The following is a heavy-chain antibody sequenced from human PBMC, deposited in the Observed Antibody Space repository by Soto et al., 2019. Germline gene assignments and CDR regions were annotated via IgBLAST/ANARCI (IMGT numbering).Heavy chain of an antibody. Sequence: GGSLRLSCAASGFTFSSYSMNWVRQAPGKGLEWVSSISSSSSYIYYADSVKGRFTISRDNAKNSLYLQMNSLRAEDTAVYYCARRNGIDITGTTRGEINYYYYYGMDVWGQGTTVTVSS. J-gene: IGHJ6*02. D-gene: IGHD1-20*01. CDR3: ARRNGIDITGTTRGEINYYYYYGMDV. CDR2: ISSSSSYI. V-gene: IGHV3-21*01. CDR1: GFTFSSYS.